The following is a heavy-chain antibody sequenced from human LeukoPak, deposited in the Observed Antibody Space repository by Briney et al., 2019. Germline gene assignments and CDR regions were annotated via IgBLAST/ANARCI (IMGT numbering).Heavy chain of an antibody. Sequence: ASVKVSGKASGDTFTAYYLHWVRQAPGQGLEWMGWINPNSGVTNYAQKFQGRVTMTRDTSINTAYMELSRLRSDGTAMFYCASGAYSSSWSVDYWGQGTLVTVSS. CDR2: INPNSGVT. CDR1: GDTFTAYY. V-gene: IGHV1-2*02. CDR3: ASGAYSSSWSVDY. J-gene: IGHJ4*02. D-gene: IGHD6-13*01.